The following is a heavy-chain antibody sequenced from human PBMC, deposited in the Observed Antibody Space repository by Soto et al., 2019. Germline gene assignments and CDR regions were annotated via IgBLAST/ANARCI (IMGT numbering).Heavy chain of an antibody. CDR3: VRCYCSVGSCYACWHFDL. Sequence: QVQLVQSGGEVKKPGASVTVSCQASGYTFSGYDISWVRQAPGQGLEWMGWISASTRNTDQAQNFQGRVIMTLDTSTNTADRELRSLRSDDTAVYYCVRCYCSVGSCYACWHFDLWGRGTLVTVSS. CDR1: GYTFSGYD. CDR2: ISASTRNT. V-gene: IGHV1-18*01. J-gene: IGHJ2*01. D-gene: IGHD2-15*01.